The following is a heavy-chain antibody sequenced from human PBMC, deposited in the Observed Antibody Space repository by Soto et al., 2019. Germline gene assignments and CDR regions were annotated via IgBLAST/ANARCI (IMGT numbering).Heavy chain of an antibody. Sequence: EVQLVESGGGLVKPGGSLRLSCAASGFTFSNAWMSWVRQAPGKGLEWVGRIKRKTDGATTDYAAPVKGRFTISRDDSKNTLYLQMNSLKTEDTAVYYCTKDSSGWSGFDYWGQGTLVTVSS. CDR3: TKDSSGWSGFDY. J-gene: IGHJ4*02. CDR2: IKRKTDGATT. V-gene: IGHV3-15*01. CDR1: GFTFSNAW. D-gene: IGHD6-19*01.